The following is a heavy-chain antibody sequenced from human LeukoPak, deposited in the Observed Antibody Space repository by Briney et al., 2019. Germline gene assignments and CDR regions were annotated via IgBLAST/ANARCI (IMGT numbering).Heavy chain of an antibody. D-gene: IGHD3-3*01. Sequence: NPSETLSLTCAVYGGSFSGYYWSWIRQPPGKGLEWIGEINHSGSTNYNPSLKSRVTISVDTSKNQFSLKLSSVTAADTAVYYCARGSLRRSGYYYNWFDPWGQGTLVTVSS. CDR1: GGSFSGYY. V-gene: IGHV4-34*01. J-gene: IGHJ5*02. CDR2: INHSGST. CDR3: ARGSLRRSGYYYNWFDP.